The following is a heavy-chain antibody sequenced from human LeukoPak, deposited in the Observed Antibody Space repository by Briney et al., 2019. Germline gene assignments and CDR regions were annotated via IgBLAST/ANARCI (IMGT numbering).Heavy chain of an antibody. CDR2: ISGSGGYK. CDR1: GFLPSTYG. D-gene: IGHD5-12*01. V-gene: IGHV3-23*01. CDR3: ARARGRSGYDLPDS. Sequence: GGSLRLSCAVSGFLPSTYGMTWVRQAPGKGLEWVSGISGSGGYKYYADSVKGRFTISRDNSKGTVSLEMNRLRVEDTAVYYCARARGRSGYDLPDSWGQGTLVTVSP. J-gene: IGHJ4*02.